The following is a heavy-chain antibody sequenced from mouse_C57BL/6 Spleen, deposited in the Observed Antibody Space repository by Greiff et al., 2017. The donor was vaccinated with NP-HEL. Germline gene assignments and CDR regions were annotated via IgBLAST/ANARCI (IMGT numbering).Heavy chain of an antibody. Sequence: EVHLVESGGGLVQPGGSMKLSCVASGFTFSNYWMNWVRQSPEKGLEWVAQIRLKSDNYATHYAESVKGRFTISKDNSKSSVYLQMNNLRAEDTGIYYCTYGTLGLRGQGTTLTVSS. J-gene: IGHJ2*01. CDR1: GFTFSNYW. V-gene: IGHV6-3*01. CDR3: TYGTLGL. D-gene: IGHD2-1*01. CDR2: IRLKSDNYAT.